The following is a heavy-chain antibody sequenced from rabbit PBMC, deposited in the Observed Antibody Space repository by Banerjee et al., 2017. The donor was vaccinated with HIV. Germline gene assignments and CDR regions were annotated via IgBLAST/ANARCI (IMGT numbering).Heavy chain of an antibody. CDR3: ARWGGNGLAGYYFNL. CDR1: GSDISSNA. J-gene: IGHJ4*01. CDR2: IYSSNGDK. D-gene: IGHD4-1*01. V-gene: IGHV1S47*01. Sequence: QEQLVESGGGLVQPEGSLTLTCKASGSDISSNAMCWVRQAPGKGLELIACIYSSNGDKWYASWVNGRFTISRSTSLNTVTLQMTSLTAADTATYFCARWGGNGLAGYYFNLWGQGTLVTVS.